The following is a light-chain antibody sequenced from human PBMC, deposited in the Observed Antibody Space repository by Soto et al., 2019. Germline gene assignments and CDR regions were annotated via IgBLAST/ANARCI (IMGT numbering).Light chain of an antibody. V-gene: IGLV1-44*01. CDR3: ASWDDSLSAPV. J-gene: IGLJ2*01. CDR1: SSNIGSYG. CDR2: SNT. Sequence: QAVVTQPPSASGTPGQRVTISCSGGSSNIGSYGVNWYQQVPGTAPKLLIYSNTQRPSGVPDRFSGSQTGTSASLAIRGLQSEDESDYYCASWDDSLSAPVFGGGTKLTVL.